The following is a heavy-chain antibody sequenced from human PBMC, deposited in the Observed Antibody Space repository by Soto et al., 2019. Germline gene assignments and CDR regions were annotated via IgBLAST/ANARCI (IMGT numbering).Heavy chain of an antibody. CDR1: SASISSSSYT. D-gene: IGHD2-2*01. J-gene: IGHJ6*02. V-gene: IGHV4-39*01. Sequence: SETLSLTCNVSSASISSSSYTWAWIRQPPGKGLEWIGSIYYSGTTYYNPSLNSRVTVSVDTSKNQFSLKVTSVTAADTAVYYCARLHGYCISSSCHGHYAMDVWGQGTTVTVS. CDR2: IYYSGTT. CDR3: ARLHGYCISSSCHGHYAMDV.